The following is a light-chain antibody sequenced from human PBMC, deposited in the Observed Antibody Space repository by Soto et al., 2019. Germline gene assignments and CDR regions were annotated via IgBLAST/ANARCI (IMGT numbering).Light chain of an antibody. CDR1: SSDVGAYKY. Sequence: QSALTQPPSAPGSPGQSVTISCTGTSSDVGAYKYVSWYQQYPGKAPKVMIYEVSKRPSGVPDRCSGSKSGTTASLTVSGLQAEDEADYYCTSCVGSNTWVFGGGTALTVL. V-gene: IGLV2-8*01. J-gene: IGLJ3*02. CDR2: EVS. CDR3: TSCVGSNTWV.